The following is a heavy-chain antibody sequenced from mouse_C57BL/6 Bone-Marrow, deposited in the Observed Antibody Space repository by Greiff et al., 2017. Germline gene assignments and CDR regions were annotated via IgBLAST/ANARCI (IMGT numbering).Heavy chain of an antibody. J-gene: IGHJ4*01. CDR2: IRLKSDNYAT. CDR1: GFTFSNYW. V-gene: IGHV6-3*01. D-gene: IGHD3-3*01. CDR3: TRDDYYAMDY. Sequence: EVKLMESGGGLVQPGGSMKLSCVASGFTFSNYWMNWVRQSPEKGLEWVAQIRLKSDNYATHYAESVKGRFTISRDDSKSSVYLQMNNLRAEDTGIDYCTRDDYYAMDYWGQGTSVTVSS.